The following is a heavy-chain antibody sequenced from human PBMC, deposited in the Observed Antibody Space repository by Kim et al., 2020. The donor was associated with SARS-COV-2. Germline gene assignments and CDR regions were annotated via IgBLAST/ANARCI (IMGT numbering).Heavy chain of an antibody. CDR2: ISSSSSTI. V-gene: IGHV3-48*02. CDR1: GFTFSSYS. Sequence: GGSLRLSCAASGFTFSSYSMNWVRQAPGKGLEWVSYISSSSSTIYYADSVKGRFTISRDNAKNSLYLQMNSLRDEDTAVYYCGTMITFGGVIDDFDYWGQGTLVTVSS. D-gene: IGHD3-16*02. CDR3: GTMITFGGVIDDFDY. J-gene: IGHJ4*02.